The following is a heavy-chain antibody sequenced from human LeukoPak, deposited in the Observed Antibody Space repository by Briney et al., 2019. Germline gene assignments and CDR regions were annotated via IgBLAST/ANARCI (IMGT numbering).Heavy chain of an antibody. CDR3: ARSMVRGGYAFDI. Sequence: GGSLRLSCAASGFTFTSYGMHWVRQSPGKGLEWVALITYDGYYKYYSDSVKGRFTISSDTSKNTLYLQMNSRRADDTAVYYCARSMVRGGYAFDIWGQGTMLTVSS. D-gene: IGHD3-10*01. V-gene: IGHV3-30*03. CDR1: GFTFTSYG. CDR2: ITYDGYYK. J-gene: IGHJ3*02.